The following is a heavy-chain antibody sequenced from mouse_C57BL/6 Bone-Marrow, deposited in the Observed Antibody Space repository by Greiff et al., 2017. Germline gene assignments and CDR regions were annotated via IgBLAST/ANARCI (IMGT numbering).Heavy chain of an antibody. V-gene: IGHV5-4*03. J-gene: IGHJ1*03. Sequence: EVKVEESGGGLVKPGGSLKLSCAASGFTFSSYAMSWVRQTPEKRLEWVATISDGGSYTYYPDNVKGRFTISRDNAKNNLYLQMSHLKSEDTAMYYCARLGHWYFDVWGTGTTVTVSS. CDR3: ARLGHWYFDV. CDR1: GFTFSSYA. CDR2: ISDGGSYT.